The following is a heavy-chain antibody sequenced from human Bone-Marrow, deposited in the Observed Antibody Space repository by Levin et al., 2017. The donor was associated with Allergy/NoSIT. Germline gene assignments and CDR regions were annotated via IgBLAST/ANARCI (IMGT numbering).Heavy chain of an antibody. J-gene: IGHJ5*02. CDR3: ARGGYCSSTSCYFLNWLSWFDP. V-gene: IGHV4-34*01. CDR2: INHSGST. D-gene: IGHD2-2*01. CDR1: GGSFRGYY. Sequence: SQTLSLTCAVYGGSFRGYYWSWIRQPPGKGLEWIGEINHSGSTNYNPSLKSRVTISVDTSKNQFSLKLSSVTAADTAVYYCARGGYCSSTSCYFLNWLSWFDPWGQGTLVTVSS.